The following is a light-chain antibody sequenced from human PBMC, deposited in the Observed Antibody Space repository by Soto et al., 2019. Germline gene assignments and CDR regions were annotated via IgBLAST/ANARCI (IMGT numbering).Light chain of an antibody. CDR1: GSDVGGYNF. J-gene: IGLJ2*01. CDR2: DVT. CDR3: TSYSRTSTWV. Sequence: QSALTQPASVSGSPGQSITISCTGTGSDVGGYNFVSWSQHHPGKAPKLIIYDVTNRPSGVSYRFSGSKSGNTASLTISGLQAEDEADYYCTSYSRTSTWVFGGGTQLTVL. V-gene: IGLV2-14*03.